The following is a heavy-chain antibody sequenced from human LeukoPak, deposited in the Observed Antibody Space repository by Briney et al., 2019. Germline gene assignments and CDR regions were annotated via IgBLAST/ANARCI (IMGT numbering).Heavy chain of an antibody. CDR2: INAGNGNT. CDR1: GYTFTGYA. CDR3: AREDLGPDGFDY. D-gene: IGHD5-24*01. J-gene: IGHJ4*02. V-gene: IGHV1-3*01. Sequence: ASVKVSCKASGYTFTGYAMHWVRQAPGQRLEWMGWINAGNGNTKYSQKFQGRVTITRDTSASTAHMELSSLRSEDTAVYYCAREDLGPDGFDYWGQGTLVTVSS.